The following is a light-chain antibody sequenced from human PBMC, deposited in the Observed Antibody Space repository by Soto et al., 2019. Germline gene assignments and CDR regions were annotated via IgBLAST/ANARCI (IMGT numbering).Light chain of an antibody. CDR2: GAS. V-gene: IGKV3-20*01. Sequence: EIVLTQSPGTLSLSPGERATLSCRASQSVSNNYLAWYQQKPGQAPRLLIDGASNSATGIPDSVSGSGSGTDFTLTISRLEPEEFAVYYCQQYGSSGTFGQGTKVDIK. CDR3: QQYGSSGT. CDR1: QSVSNNY. J-gene: IGKJ1*01.